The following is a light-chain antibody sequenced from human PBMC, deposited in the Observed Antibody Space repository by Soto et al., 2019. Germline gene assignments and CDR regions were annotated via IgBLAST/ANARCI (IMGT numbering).Light chain of an antibody. CDR1: QGISSY. J-gene: IGKJ5*01. V-gene: IGKV1-9*01. CDR2: AAS. CDR3: QQLNSYST. Sequence: IQLTQSPSSLSASVGDRVTITCRASQGISSYLAWYQQKPGKAPKLLIYAASTLQSGVPSRFSGSGSGTDFTLHISSLQPEDFATYYCQQLNSYSTFGQGTRLEIK.